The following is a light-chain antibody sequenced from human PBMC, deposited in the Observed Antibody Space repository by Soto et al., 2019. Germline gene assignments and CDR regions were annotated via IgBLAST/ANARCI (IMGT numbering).Light chain of an antibody. CDR2: DAS. CDR1: QSVSSY. J-gene: IGKJ4*01. CDR3: QQRSNWPTT. V-gene: IGKV3-11*01. Sequence: VLTQSPATLSLSPGARATLSCRASQSVSSYLAWYQQKPGQAPRLLLYDASSRATGIPARFSGSGSGTDFTLTISSLAPEDFAVYYCQQRSNWPTTFGGGTKVEI.